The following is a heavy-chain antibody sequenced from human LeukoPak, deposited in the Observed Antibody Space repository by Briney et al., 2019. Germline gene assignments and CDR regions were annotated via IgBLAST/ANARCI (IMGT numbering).Heavy chain of an antibody. CDR3: VGITGTTRYDFDY. CDR1: GGTFSSYA. Sequence: ASVKVSCKASGGTFSSYAISWVRQAPGQGLEWMGGIIPIFGTANYAQKFQGRVTITADESTSTAYMELSSLRSEDTAVYYCVGITGTTRYDFDYWGQGTLVTVSS. V-gene: IGHV1-69*01. D-gene: IGHD1-7*01. CDR2: IIPIFGTA. J-gene: IGHJ4*02.